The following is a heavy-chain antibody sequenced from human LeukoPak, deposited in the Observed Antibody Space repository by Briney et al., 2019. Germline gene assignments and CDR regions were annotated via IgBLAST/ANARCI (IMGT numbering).Heavy chain of an antibody. D-gene: IGHD3-3*01. J-gene: IGHJ3*02. V-gene: IGHV1-8*01. CDR2: MNPNSGNT. Sequence: ASVKVSCKASGYTFTSYDINWVRQATGQGLEWMGWMNPNSGNTGYAQKFQGRVTMTRNTSISTAYMELSSLRSEDTAVYYCARTGTSYDFWSGYLAPLGAFDIWGQGTMVTVSS. CDR3: ARTGTSYDFWSGYLAPLGAFDI. CDR1: GYTFTSYD.